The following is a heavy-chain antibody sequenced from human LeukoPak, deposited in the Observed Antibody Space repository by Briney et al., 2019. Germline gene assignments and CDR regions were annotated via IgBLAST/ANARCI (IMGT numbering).Heavy chain of an antibody. CDR2: INHSGST. V-gene: IGHV4-34*01. D-gene: IGHD3-3*01. Sequence: SETLSLTCAVYGGSLSGYYWSWIRQPPGKGLEWIGEINHSGSTNYNPSLKSRVTISVDTSKNQFSLKLSSVTAADTAVYYCARAPLGYYDFWSGYWGPDYYYYMDVWGKGTTVTVSS. CDR1: GGSLSGYY. J-gene: IGHJ6*03. CDR3: ARAPLGYYDFWSGYWGPDYYYYMDV.